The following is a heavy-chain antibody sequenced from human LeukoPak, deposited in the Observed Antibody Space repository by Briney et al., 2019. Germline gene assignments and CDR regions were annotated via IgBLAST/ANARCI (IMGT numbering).Heavy chain of an antibody. CDR3: VRYGTNSGFDY. V-gene: IGHV4-59*01. CDR1: GGSISSYY. J-gene: IGHJ4*02. Sequence: SETLSLTCTVSGGSISSYYWTWIRQPPGKGLEWIGYIYYSGSTNYNPSLKSRVTISVDTSKNQFSLKLSSVTAADTVVYYCVRYGTNSGFDYWGQGTLVTVSS. D-gene: IGHD4-23*01. CDR2: IYYSGST.